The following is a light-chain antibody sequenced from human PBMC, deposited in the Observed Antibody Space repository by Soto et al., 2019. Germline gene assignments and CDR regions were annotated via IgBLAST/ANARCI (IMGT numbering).Light chain of an antibody. V-gene: IGKV3-11*01. CDR3: QQRSNWPRT. CDR1: QSVSNK. Sequence: EIVVTPSPATLSVSPGERATLSCRASQSVSNKLAWYQQKPGQAPRLLIYGPSTRATGIPARFSGSGSGTDFTLTISSLEPEDFAVYYCQQRSNWPRTFGQGTKVDI. CDR2: GPS. J-gene: IGKJ1*01.